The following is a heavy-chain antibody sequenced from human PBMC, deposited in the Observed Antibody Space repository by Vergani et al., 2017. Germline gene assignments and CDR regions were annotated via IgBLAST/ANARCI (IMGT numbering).Heavy chain of an antibody. D-gene: IGHD2-15*01. V-gene: IGHV7-4-1*02. CDR2: INTNTGKP. CDR1: GYTFSSFP. Sequence: QVQLVQSGAEVKKPGASVELSCKTSGYTFSSFPMNWVRQAPGQGLEYMGRINTNTGKPTYAQGFTGRFVFSLDTTVSTAFLQITGLKPEDSAIYYCARGGTATGFDSWGQGTLVTVS. J-gene: IGHJ4*02. CDR3: ARGGTATGFDS.